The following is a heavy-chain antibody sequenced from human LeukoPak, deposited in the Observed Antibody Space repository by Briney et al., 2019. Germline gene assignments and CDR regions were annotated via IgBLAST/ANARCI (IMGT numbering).Heavy chain of an antibody. J-gene: IGHJ4*02. CDR3: ARGRYLTTGGGAAAGFLDY. CDR2: IYYSGST. CDR1: GGSFSGYY. V-gene: IGHV4-59*12. D-gene: IGHD6-13*01. Sequence: SETLSLTCAVYGGSFSGYYWSWIRQTPGKGLEWIGYIYYSGSTNYNPSLKRRVTISVDTSQNQFSVRLSSVTAADTAVYYCARGRYLTTGGGAAAGFLDYWGQGTLVTVSS.